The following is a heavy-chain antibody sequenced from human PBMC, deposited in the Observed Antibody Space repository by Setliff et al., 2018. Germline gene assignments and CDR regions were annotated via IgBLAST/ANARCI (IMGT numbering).Heavy chain of an antibody. J-gene: IGHJ4*02. Sequence: ASVKVSCKASGYTFTSYGISWVRQAPGQGLEWMGWINTNTGNPTYAQGFTGRFVFSLDTSVSTAYLQISSLKAEDTAVYYCTRDHGGSSWYYFEYWGQGTLVTVSS. CDR1: GYTFTSYG. CDR2: INTNTGNP. CDR3: TRDHGGSSWYYFEY. D-gene: IGHD6-13*01. V-gene: IGHV7-4-1*02.